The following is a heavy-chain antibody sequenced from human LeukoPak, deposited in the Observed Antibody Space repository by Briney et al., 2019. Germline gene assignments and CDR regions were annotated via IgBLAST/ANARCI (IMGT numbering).Heavy chain of an antibody. Sequence: SGGSLRLFCAASGFTFSSYSMNWVRQAPGKGLEWVSSISSSSSYIYYADSVKGRFTISRDNAKNSLYLQMNSLRAEDTAVYYCARGRDGSQSPIDDWGQGTLVTVSS. CDR1: GFTFSSYS. J-gene: IGHJ4*02. CDR2: ISSSSSYI. D-gene: IGHD5-24*01. CDR3: ARGRDGSQSPIDD. V-gene: IGHV3-21*01.